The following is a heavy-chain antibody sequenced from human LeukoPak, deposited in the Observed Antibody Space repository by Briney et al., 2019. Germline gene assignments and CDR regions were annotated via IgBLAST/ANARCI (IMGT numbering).Heavy chain of an antibody. V-gene: IGHV3-30*02. Sequence: PGGTLRLSCAASGFTFSSYGMHWVSQAPGKGLEWVAFIRYDGSNKYYADFVKGRFTISRDNSKNTLYRPMNRLRAEDTGVYYCASSTGDKYSSSWGAFDIWGQGTMVTVSS. CDR2: IRYDGSNK. CDR3: ASSTGDKYSSSWGAFDI. CDR1: GFTFSSYG. D-gene: IGHD6-6*01. J-gene: IGHJ3*02.